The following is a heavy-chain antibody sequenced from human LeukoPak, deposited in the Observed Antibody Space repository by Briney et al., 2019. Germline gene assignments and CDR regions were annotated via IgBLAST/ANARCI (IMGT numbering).Heavy chain of an antibody. CDR1: GFTVYTSS. Sequence: GGSLRLSCAVSGFTVYTSSMSWVRQVPAKGLEWVSVIYTGGTTHYADSVKGRFTISRDNSKNTLYLEMNSLRAEDAAVYFCARSPAFYDGAVVKYYFDYWGQGTLVTVSS. CDR2: IYTGGTT. V-gene: IGHV3-53*01. J-gene: IGHJ4*02. D-gene: IGHD6-19*01. CDR3: ARSPAFYDGAVVKYYFDY.